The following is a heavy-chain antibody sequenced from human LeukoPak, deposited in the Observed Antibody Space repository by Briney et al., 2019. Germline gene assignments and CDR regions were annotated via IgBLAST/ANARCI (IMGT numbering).Heavy chain of an antibody. D-gene: IGHD1-26*01. Sequence: PGGSLRLSCAASGFTFSNYWMYWVRQAPGKGLVWVSRINSDGSSTSYADAVKGRFTISRDNAKNTLYLQMNSLRAEDTAVYYCAVGATTVFDYWGQGTLVTVSS. CDR2: INSDGSST. J-gene: IGHJ4*02. V-gene: IGHV3-74*01. CDR1: GFTFSNYW. CDR3: AVGATTVFDY.